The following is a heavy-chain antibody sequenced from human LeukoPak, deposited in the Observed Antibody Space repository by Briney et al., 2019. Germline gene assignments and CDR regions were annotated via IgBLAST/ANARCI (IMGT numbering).Heavy chain of an antibody. J-gene: IGHJ5*02. Sequence: PSETLRLTCSVSGGSLTYTSLYWGWIRPPPGKGLEWIGSIHYSGDTHYKPSLRSRVTISVDTSKNQFSLKVTSVTAADAAVYYCARSSAAAGPTDNWFDPWGKGT. D-gene: IGHD6-13*01. V-gene: IGHV4-39*01. CDR2: IHYSGDT. CDR3: ARSSAAAGPTDNWFDP. CDR1: GGSLTYTSLY.